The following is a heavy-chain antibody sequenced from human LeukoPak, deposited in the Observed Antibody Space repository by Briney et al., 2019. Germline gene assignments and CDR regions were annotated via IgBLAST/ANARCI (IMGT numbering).Heavy chain of an antibody. D-gene: IGHD2-2*01. CDR2: ISGSGGNI. J-gene: IGHJ6*02. V-gene: IGHV3-23*01. CDR1: GFTFSSYT. Sequence: GGSLRLSCAASGFTFSSYTMTWVRQAPGKGLEWVSAISGSGGNIYYADSVRGRFTISRDNSKNTLYLQMNSLRAEDTAVYYCAKDGVLPTAPSTLLYYYGMDVWGQGTTVIVSS. CDR3: AKDGVLPTAPSTLLYYYGMDV.